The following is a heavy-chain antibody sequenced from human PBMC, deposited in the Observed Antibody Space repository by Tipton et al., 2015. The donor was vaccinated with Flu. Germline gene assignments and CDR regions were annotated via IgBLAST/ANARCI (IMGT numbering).Heavy chain of an antibody. CDR2: IYLTGST. Sequence: TLSLTCTVSGFSITSGYNWGWIRQPPGRGLEWIGTIYLTGSTYYNPSLKRRVSISVDTSQNQFSLKLSSMTAADTAVYYCARDYSGSNWGFDYWGQGTLVTVSS. J-gene: IGHJ4*02. D-gene: IGHD1-26*01. V-gene: IGHV4-38-2*02. CDR3: ARDYSGSNWGFDY. CDR1: GFSITSGYN.